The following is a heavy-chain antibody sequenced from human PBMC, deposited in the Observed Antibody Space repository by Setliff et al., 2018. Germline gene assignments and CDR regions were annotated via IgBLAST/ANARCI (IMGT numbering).Heavy chain of an antibody. J-gene: IGHJ4*02. CDR3: ARALGATITHFDY. V-gene: IGHV1-69*06. D-gene: IGHD1-26*01. CDR2: IIPIFGTA. Sequence: SVKVSCKASGGTFSSYAISWVRQAPGQGLEWMGRIIPIFGTANYAQKFQGRVTITADKSTSTAYMELSRLRSDDTAAYYCARALGATITHFDYWGQGTLVTVSS. CDR1: GGTFSSYA.